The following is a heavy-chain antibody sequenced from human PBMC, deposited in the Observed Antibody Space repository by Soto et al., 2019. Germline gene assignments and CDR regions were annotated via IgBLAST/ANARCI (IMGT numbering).Heavy chain of an antibody. CDR3: TGELSCSGGNCYNYFEY. J-gene: IGHJ4*02. V-gene: IGHV4-61*03. CDR2: VYYSGST. Sequence: SETLSLTCTVSGGSVSSAGYYWTWIRQPRGKGLEWIGYVYYSGSTKYDPPLKSRVTISIDTSKNHFSLKLNSVTVADTAVYYCTGELSCSGGNCYNYFEYWGQGTLVTVSS. CDR1: GGSVSSAGYY. D-gene: IGHD2-15*01.